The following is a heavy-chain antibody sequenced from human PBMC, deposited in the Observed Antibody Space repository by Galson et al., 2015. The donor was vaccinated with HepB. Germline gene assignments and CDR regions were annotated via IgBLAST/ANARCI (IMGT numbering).Heavy chain of an antibody. CDR1: GFTFSSQA. Sequence: SLRLSCAASGFTFSSQAIHWVRQAPGKGLEWVAVISSAGSNKYYADSVKGRFTISRDNSKNTLYLQMNSLRPEDTAVYSCARGSFGVVNLDYWGQGTLVTVSS. J-gene: IGHJ4*02. V-gene: IGHV3-30-3*01. CDR2: ISSAGSNK. CDR3: ARGSFGVVNLDY. D-gene: IGHD3-3*01.